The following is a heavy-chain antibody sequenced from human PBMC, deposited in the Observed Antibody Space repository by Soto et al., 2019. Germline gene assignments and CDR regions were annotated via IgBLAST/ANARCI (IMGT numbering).Heavy chain of an antibody. CDR2: LYYSGRP. Sequence: SETLSLTCSVSGGSISSYYWTWIRQSPGKGLECIGHLYYSGRPKYNPSLKTRAAISVDPSKNQVSLRLRSVTAADTAVYYCARGPPSPRIMGPTRGHWLDPWGQGTLVTVYS. V-gene: IGHV4-59*01. J-gene: IGHJ5*02. D-gene: IGHD1-26*01. CDR1: GGSISSYY. CDR3: ARGPPSPRIMGPTRGHWLDP.